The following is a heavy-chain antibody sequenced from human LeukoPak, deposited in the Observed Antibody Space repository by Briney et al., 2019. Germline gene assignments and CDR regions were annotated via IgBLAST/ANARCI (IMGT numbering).Heavy chain of an antibody. V-gene: IGHV3-23*01. D-gene: IGHD3-10*01. CDR1: GFTFSSYG. J-gene: IGHJ4*02. Sequence: GGPLRLSCAASGFTFSSYGMNCVRQAPGKGLEGVSAISGSGGTTYYADSLRGRFTISRDNSKNTVYLQINSLRADDTAVYYCAKGSGGSGSYSKYYFDYWGQGTLVTVSS. CDR3: AKGSGGSGSYSKYYFDY. CDR2: ISGSGGTT.